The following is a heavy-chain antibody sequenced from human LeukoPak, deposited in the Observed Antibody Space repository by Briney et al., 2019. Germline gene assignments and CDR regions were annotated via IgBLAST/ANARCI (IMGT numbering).Heavy chain of an antibody. CDR2: INPNSGGT. CDR3: ARVPVLTGFGDV. J-gene: IGHJ6*04. V-gene: IGHV1-2*02. D-gene: IGHD3-9*01. Sequence: ASVKVSCKASGYTFTGYYMHWVRQAPGQGLEWMGWINPNSGGTNYAQKFQGRVTMTRDTSISTAYMELSRLRSDDTAVYYCARVPVLTGFGDVWGKGTTVTISS. CDR1: GYTFTGYY.